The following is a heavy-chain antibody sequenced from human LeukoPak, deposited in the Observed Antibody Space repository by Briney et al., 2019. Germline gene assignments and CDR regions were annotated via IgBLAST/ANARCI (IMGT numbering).Heavy chain of an antibody. CDR3: ARHMMAGTYSSSLGY. CDR1: EYTFTNYW. CDR2: IYHGDPDP. D-gene: IGHD6-13*01. J-gene: IGHJ4*02. V-gene: IGHV5-51*01. Sequence: GESLKISCTGSEYTFTNYWIAWVRQMPGKGLEWMGTIYHGDPDPRHSPSLQGHVTISVDKSTSTAYLQWTSLKASDTAIYYCARHMMAGTYSSSLGYWGQGTLVTVSS.